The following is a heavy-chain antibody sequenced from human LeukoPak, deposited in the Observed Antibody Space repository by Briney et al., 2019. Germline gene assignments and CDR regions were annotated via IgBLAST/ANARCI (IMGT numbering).Heavy chain of an antibody. D-gene: IGHD6-19*01. CDR3: AKDTGIAVAGHFDY. CDR1: GFTFSSYG. J-gene: IGHJ4*02. Sequence: PGGSLRLSCAASGFTFSSYGMHWVRQAPGKGLEWVAFIRYDGSNKYYADSVKGRFTISRDNSKNSLYLQMNSLRAEDTALYYCAKDTGIAVAGHFDYWGQGTLVTVSS. CDR2: IRYDGSNK. V-gene: IGHV3-30*02.